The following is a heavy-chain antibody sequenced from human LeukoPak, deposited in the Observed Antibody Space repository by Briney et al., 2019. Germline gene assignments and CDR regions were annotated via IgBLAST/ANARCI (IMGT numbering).Heavy chain of an antibody. CDR2: TYYTSKWTG. CDR3: VRRPRWDSYFDP. J-gene: IGHJ5*02. D-gene: IGHD5-24*01. V-gene: IGHV6-1*01. Sequence: SQTLSLTCYISGDDVSSDSSSWHWIRQSPSRDLEWLGRTYYTSKWTGDSALSVRSRIAIAPDTSKNQCTLQLNSVTVQDTAVYYCVRRPRWDSYFDPWGQGILVVVST. CDR1: GDDVSSDSSS.